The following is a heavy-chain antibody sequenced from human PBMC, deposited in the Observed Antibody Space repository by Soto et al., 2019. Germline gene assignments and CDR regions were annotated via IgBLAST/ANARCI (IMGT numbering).Heavy chain of an antibody. CDR2: IGTAGDT. Sequence: GGSLRLSCAASGFTFSSYDMHWVRQATGKGLEWVSAIGTAGDTYYPGSVKGRFTISRENAKNSLYLQMNSLRAEDTAVYYCARGIHEEGYSSSWYDYWGQGTLVTVSS. CDR1: GFTFSSYD. V-gene: IGHV3-13*01. CDR3: ARGIHEEGYSSSWYDY. J-gene: IGHJ4*02. D-gene: IGHD6-13*01.